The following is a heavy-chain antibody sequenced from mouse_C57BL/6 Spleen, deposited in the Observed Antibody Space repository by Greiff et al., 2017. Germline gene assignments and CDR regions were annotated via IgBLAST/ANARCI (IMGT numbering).Heavy chain of an antibody. CDR3: AREGGLSTGNAMDY. CDR1: GYTFTDYY. Sequence: VQLQQSGPELVKPGASVKISCKASGYTFTDYYMHWVKQSHGQSLEWIGDINPNNGGTSSNQKFTGKATLTVDKSSSTAYMELRRLTSEDSAVYYCAREGGLSTGNAMDYWGQGTSVTVSS. CDR2: INPNNGGT. V-gene: IGHV1-26*01. D-gene: IGHD5-1*01. J-gene: IGHJ4*01.